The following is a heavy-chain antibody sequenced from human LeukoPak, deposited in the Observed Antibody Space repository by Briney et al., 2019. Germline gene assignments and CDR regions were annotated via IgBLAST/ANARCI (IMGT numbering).Heavy chain of an antibody. Sequence: GGSLRLSCTASGFTFRDYTINWVRQAPGKGLEWVSAISGSGGSTYYADSVKGRFTISRDNSKNTLYLQMNSLRAEDTAVYYCAKDRPLWFGEFRPSFDYWGQGTLVTVSS. CDR1: GFTFRDYT. J-gene: IGHJ4*02. V-gene: IGHV3-23*01. CDR2: ISGSGGST. D-gene: IGHD3-10*01. CDR3: AKDRPLWFGEFRPSFDY.